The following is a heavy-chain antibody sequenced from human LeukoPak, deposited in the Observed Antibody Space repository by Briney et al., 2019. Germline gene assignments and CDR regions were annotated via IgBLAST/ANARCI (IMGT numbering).Heavy chain of an antibody. CDR2: INPNSGGT. Sequence: ASVKVSCKASGYTFTGSYMHWVRQAPGQGLEWMGWINPNSGGTNYAQKFRGRVTMTRDTSISTAYMELSRLRSDDTAVYYCAREWTPDAFDIWGQGTMVTVSS. J-gene: IGHJ3*02. CDR3: AREWTPDAFDI. D-gene: IGHD3/OR15-3a*01. V-gene: IGHV1-2*02. CDR1: GYTFTGSY.